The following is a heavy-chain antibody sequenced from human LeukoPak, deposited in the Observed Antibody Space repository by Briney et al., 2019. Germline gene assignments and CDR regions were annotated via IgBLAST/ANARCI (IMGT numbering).Heavy chain of an antibody. CDR3: AREAVAGSRAFDI. CDR2: IYHSGST. J-gene: IGHJ3*02. CDR1: GGSIRSFDYY. Sequence: SETLSLTCTVSGGSIRSFDYYWSWIRQSPGKGLEWIGYIYHSGSTYYNPSLKSRVTISVDRSKNQFSLKLSSVTAADTAVYYCAREAVAGSRAFDIWGQGTMVTVSS. V-gene: IGHV4-30-4*01. D-gene: IGHD6-19*01.